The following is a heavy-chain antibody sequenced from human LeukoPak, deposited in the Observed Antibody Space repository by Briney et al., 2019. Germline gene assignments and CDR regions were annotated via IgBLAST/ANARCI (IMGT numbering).Heavy chain of an antibody. CDR3: AREILGGFNPGAY. D-gene: IGHD1-14*01. Sequence: SETLSFTCTVSLDSTTSNFWSWLRQPPGEGLEWIGEIHRSGSPNYNPSLQSRVTISIDRSRNQIVLELSSVTAADTAVYYCAREILGGFNPGAYWGQGILVTVSS. CDR2: IHRSGSP. J-gene: IGHJ4*02. V-gene: IGHV4-59*12. CDR1: LDSTTSNF.